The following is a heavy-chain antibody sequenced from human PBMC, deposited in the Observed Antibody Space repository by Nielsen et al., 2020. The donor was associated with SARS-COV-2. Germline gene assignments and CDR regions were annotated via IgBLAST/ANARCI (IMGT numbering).Heavy chain of an antibody. Sequence: SGPTLVKPTQTLTLTCTFSGFSLSTSGMCVSWIRQPPGKALEWLARIDWDDDKYYSTSLKTRLTISKDTFKNQVVLTMTNMDPVDTATYYCARMGPWGYGDGERYFDYWGQGTLVTVSS. CDR1: GFSLSTSGMC. D-gene: IGHD4-17*01. CDR2: IDWDDDK. V-gene: IGHV2-70*11. J-gene: IGHJ4*02. CDR3: ARMGPWGYGDGERYFDY.